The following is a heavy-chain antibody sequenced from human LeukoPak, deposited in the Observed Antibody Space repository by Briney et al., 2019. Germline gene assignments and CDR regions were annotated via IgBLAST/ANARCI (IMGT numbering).Heavy chain of an antibody. CDR3: GRDALVGYFSYYYMDV. CDR1: GGSISSHY. Sequence: SETLSLTCTVSGGSISSHYWIWIRQSPVKGLEWIGDISNSGSTSYNPSLKSRVTISIDTSKNQFSLKLSSVTAADTAVYYCGRDALVGYFSYYYMDVWGKGTTVTVSS. J-gene: IGHJ6*03. CDR2: ISNSGST. V-gene: IGHV4-59*11. D-gene: IGHD2-15*01.